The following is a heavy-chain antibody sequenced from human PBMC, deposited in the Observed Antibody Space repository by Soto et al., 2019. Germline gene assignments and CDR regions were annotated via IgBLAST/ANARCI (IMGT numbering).Heavy chain of an antibody. CDR1: GYSFTSYW. V-gene: IGHV5-51*01. Sequence: GESLKISCKGSGYSFTSYWIGWVRQMPGKGLEWMGIIYPGDSDTRYSPSFQGQVTISADKSISTAYLQWSSLKASDTAMYYCARGGYKGYPAARFDYWGQGTLVTVSS. CDR3: ARGGYKGYPAARFDY. J-gene: IGHJ4*02. CDR2: IYPGDSDT. D-gene: IGHD5-18*01.